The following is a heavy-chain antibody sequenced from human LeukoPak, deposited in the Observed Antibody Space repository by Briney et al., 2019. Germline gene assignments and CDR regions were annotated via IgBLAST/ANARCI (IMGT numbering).Heavy chain of an antibody. V-gene: IGHV1-8*01. J-gene: IGHJ6*02. CDR2: MNPNSGNT. Sequence: ASVKVSCKASGYTFTSYDINWVRQATGRGLEWMGWMNPNSGNTGYAQKFQGRVTMTRNTSISTAYMELSSLRSEDTAVYYCARFTYYDFWSGYFHYYYYGMDVWGQGTTVTVSS. CDR3: ARFTYYDFWSGYFHYYYYGMDV. CDR1: GYTFTSYD. D-gene: IGHD3-3*01.